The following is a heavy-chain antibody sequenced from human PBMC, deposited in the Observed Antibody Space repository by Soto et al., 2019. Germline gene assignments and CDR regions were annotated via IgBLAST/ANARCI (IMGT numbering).Heavy chain of an antibody. J-gene: IGHJ6*02. V-gene: IGHV3-9*01. CDR1: GFNFDDHV. CDR3: ARSWSGSTSGRVDV. D-gene: IGHD3-3*01. Sequence: GGPLRLSCVASGFNFDDHVMHWVRQVPGKGLEWVGHINWDGYSIGYGGSVRGRFSISRDNAKNTLYLQMNSLRPEDTALYFCARSWSGSTSGRVDVWGQGTTVTVSS. CDR2: INWDGYSI.